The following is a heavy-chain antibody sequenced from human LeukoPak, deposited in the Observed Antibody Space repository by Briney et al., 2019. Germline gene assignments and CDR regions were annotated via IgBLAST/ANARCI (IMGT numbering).Heavy chain of an antibody. D-gene: IGHD6-19*01. Sequence: AGGSLRLSCTASGFTFSSYSMNWVRQAPGKGLEWVPYISSSSSNIFYADSFKGRFTISRDNAKNSLYLQMNSLRAEDTAVYYCAREMYSSGWSWGQGTLVTVSS. CDR2: ISSSSSNI. CDR3: AREMYSSGWS. CDR1: GFTFSSYS. J-gene: IGHJ5*02. V-gene: IGHV3-21*01.